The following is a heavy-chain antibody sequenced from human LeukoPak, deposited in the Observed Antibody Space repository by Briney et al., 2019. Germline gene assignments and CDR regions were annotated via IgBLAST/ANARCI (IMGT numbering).Heavy chain of an antibody. D-gene: IGHD6-6*01. CDR1: GGSINR. CDR2: IFRRGTT. CDR3: ARAEYSSSSYYFDY. Sequence: SETLSLTCGVFGGSINRRQPPRGGLECIGEIFRRGTTNYNPSLKSRVTISVDTSKNQFSLKLSSVTAADTAVYYCARAEYSSSSYYFDYWGQGTLVTVSS. V-gene: IGHV4-4*02. J-gene: IGHJ4*02.